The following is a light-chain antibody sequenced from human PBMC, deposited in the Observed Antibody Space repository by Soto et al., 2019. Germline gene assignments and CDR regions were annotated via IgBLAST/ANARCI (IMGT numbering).Light chain of an antibody. CDR1: QSVDSAF. CDR2: GAS. V-gene: IGKV3-20*01. Sequence: EMVLTQSPASLSLSLGERATLSCRASQSVDSAFFAWYQQKPGQPPRLLMDGASRRATGIPDRFSGSGSGTDFTLTISRLDPEDFAVYYCQQDASSRTFGQGTKVEIK. CDR3: QQDASSRT. J-gene: IGKJ1*01.